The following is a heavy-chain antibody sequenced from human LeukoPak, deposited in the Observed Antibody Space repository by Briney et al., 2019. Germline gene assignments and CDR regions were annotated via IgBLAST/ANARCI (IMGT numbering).Heavy chain of an antibody. D-gene: IGHD6-19*01. Sequence: PGGSLRLSCAVSGFSVSSFGMSWVRQAPGKGLEWISAISLNGETTWYADSVKGRFTISRDNSKNTLYLQLTSLRADDTAVYYCAQGFSSGWYPYWGQGSLVSVSS. CDR3: AQGFSSGWYPY. CDR2: ISLNGETT. V-gene: IGHV3-23*01. CDR1: GFSVSSFG. J-gene: IGHJ4*02.